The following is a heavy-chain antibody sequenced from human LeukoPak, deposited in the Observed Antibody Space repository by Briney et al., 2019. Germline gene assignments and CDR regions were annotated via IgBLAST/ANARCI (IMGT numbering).Heavy chain of an antibody. CDR1: GGSFISEA. CDR2: IIPIFGTA. V-gene: IGHV1-69*05. D-gene: IGHD2-15*01. Sequence: ASVKVSCKAFGGSFISEAISWVRQAPGQGGEWMGGIIPIFGTANYAQKLQGRVTITTDESTSTAYMEVRSLRSEDTAVYYCGRKAGDCGGGSCYSIDYWGQGTLVTVSS. CDR3: GRKAGDCGGGSCYSIDY. J-gene: IGHJ4*02.